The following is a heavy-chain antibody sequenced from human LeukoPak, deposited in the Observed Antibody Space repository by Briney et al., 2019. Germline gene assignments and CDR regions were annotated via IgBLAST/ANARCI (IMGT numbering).Heavy chain of an antibody. J-gene: IGHJ4*02. D-gene: IGHD3-16*02. Sequence: PGGSLRLSCAASGFTFSSYAMSWVRQAPGKGLEWVSAISGSGGSTYYADSVKGRFTISRDNSKNTLYLQMNSLRAEDTAVYYCANPVWGSYRPSPFDYWGQGTLVTVSS. CDR3: ANPVWGSYRPSPFDY. CDR1: GFTFSSYA. CDR2: ISGSGGST. V-gene: IGHV3-23*01.